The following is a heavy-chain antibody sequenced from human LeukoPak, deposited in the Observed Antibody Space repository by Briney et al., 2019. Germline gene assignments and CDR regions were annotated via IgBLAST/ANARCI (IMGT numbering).Heavy chain of an antibody. Sequence: PSETLSLTCAVYGGSFSGYYWSWIRQPPGKGLEWIGEINHSGSTNYNPSLKSRVTISVDTSKNQFSLKLSSVTAADTAVYYCARASRKRLGVATISIGYYYGMDVWGQGTTVTVSS. V-gene: IGHV4-34*01. CDR1: GGSFSGYY. J-gene: IGHJ6*02. D-gene: IGHD5-12*01. CDR3: ARASRKRLGVATISIGYYYGMDV. CDR2: INHSGST.